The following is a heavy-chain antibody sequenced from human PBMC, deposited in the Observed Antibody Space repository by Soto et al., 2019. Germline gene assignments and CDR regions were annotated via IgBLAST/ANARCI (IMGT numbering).Heavy chain of an antibody. Sequence: QVQLVQSGAEVKKPGSSVKVSCKASGGTFSSYAISWVRQAPGQGLEWMGGIIPIFGTANYAQKFQGRDTFTADDSTSTPYRALSSLCCADTPPYCCACDPLRLAAGRFDPWGQGTLVTVSS. D-gene: IGHD6-13*01. CDR2: IIPIFGTA. CDR1: GGTFSSYA. V-gene: IGHV1-69*12. CDR3: ACDPLRLAAGRFDP. J-gene: IGHJ5*02.